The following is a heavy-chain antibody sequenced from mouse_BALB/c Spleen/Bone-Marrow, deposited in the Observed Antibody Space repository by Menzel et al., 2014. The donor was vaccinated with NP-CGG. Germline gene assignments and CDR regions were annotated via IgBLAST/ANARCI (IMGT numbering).Heavy chain of an antibody. CDR3: ARWEYYAMDY. J-gene: IGHJ4*01. Sequence: EVQLQKSGTKNVTKGASVTLSCTATGFTLKETYMKREHKRPEHVLQRNGSRDPANGNTKYDPKFQGKATITADTSSNTAYLQLSSLTSEDTAVYYCARWEYYAMDYWGQGTSVTVSS. V-gene: IGHV14-3*02. D-gene: IGHD4-1*01. CDR2: RDPANGNT. CDR1: GFTLKETY.